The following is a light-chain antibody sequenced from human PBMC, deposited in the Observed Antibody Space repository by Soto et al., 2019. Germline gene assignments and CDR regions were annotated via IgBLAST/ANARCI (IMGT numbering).Light chain of an antibody. Sequence: AIRMTQSPSSFSASTGDRVTITCRASQGISSYLAWYQQKPGKAPKLLIYAASNLQSGVPSRFSGSGSGTDFTLTISCLQSEDFATYYCQQYYKGFTFGPGTKVDIK. CDR3: QQYYKGFT. CDR1: QGISSY. V-gene: IGKV1-8*01. CDR2: AAS. J-gene: IGKJ3*01.